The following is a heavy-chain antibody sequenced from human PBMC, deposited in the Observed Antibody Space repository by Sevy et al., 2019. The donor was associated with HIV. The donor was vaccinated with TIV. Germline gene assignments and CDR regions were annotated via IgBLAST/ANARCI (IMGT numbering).Heavy chain of an antibody. J-gene: IGHJ2*01. V-gene: IGHV3-72*01. CDR2: TRNKANSYTT. CDR1: GFTFSDHY. CDR3: ARAPRAPTVTTWWYFDL. Sequence: GGSLRLSCAASGFTFSDHYMDWVRQAPGKGLEWVGRTRNKANSYTTEYAASVKGRFTISRDDSKNSLYLQMNSLKTEDTAVYYCARAPRAPTVTTWWYFDLWGRGTLVTVSS. D-gene: IGHD4-17*01.